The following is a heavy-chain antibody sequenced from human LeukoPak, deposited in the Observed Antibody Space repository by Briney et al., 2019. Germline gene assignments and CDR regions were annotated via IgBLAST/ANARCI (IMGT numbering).Heavy chain of an antibody. J-gene: IGHJ4*02. CDR3: ARDVGNFDY. CDR1: GFTFRRYD. CDR2: ISGNGDST. V-gene: IGHV3-23*01. Sequence: GGSLRLSCAASGFTFRRYDMSWVRQAPGKGLEWVSAISGNGDSTYYVDSVKGRFTVSRDNAKKTLYLQMNSLRAEDTAVYYCARDVGNFDYWGQGTLVTVSS.